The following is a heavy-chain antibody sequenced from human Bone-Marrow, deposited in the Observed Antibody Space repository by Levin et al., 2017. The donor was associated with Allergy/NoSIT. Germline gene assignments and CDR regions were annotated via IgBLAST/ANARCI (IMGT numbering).Heavy chain of an antibody. CDR2: MSNDGNFK. J-gene: IGHJ4*02. V-gene: IGHV3-30*04. CDR3: TRGAGSYPWAVFDH. D-gene: IGHD3-10*01. CDR1: EFIFSRYP. Sequence: GESLKISCAASEFIFSRYPMHWVRQAPGKGLEWVAVMSNDGNFKSYADSVKGRFTISRDNSEDTLYLQMNSLRPEDTGVYFCTRGAGSYPWAVFDHRGQGTLVTVSS.